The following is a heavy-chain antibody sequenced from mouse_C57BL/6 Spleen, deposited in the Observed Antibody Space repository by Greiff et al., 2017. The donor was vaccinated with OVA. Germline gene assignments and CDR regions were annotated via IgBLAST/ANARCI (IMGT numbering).Heavy chain of an antibody. Sequence: VQLQQPGAELVRPGSSVKLSCKASGYTFTSYWMHWVKQRPIQGLEWIGNIDPSDSETHYNQKFKDKATLTVDKSSSTAYMQLSSLTSEDSAVYSCARSGYHYYAMDYWGQGTSVTVSS. V-gene: IGHV1-52*01. CDR2: IDPSDSET. CDR3: ARSGYHYYAMDY. D-gene: IGHD3-1*01. J-gene: IGHJ4*01. CDR1: GYTFTSYW.